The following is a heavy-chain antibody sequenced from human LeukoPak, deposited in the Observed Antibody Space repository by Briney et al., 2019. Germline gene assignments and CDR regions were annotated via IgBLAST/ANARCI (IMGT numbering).Heavy chain of an antibody. CDR1: GFTFSNYA. D-gene: IGHD2-8*01. CDR2: IRASGNKT. Sequence: PGGSLRLSCEASGFTFSNYAMSWVRQAPGKGLEWVSTIRASGNKTHYADSVKGRFTISIDNSKTTLYLQMNSLRAEDTAVYYCAKDPLFCSNGVCPIYYFDYWGQGTLVTASS. V-gene: IGHV3-23*01. J-gene: IGHJ4*02. CDR3: AKDPLFCSNGVCPIYYFDY.